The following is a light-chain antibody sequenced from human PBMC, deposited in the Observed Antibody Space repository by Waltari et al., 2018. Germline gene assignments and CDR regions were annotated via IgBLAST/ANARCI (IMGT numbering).Light chain of an antibody. J-gene: IGKJ1*01. CDR1: QIGNSN. CDR3: QQYNKWLWT. Sequence: EIVMTPSPATLSVSPGNRATLSCRARQIGNSNLAWYQQKPGQAPRLLIYGASTRATGIPARFGGSGSGTEFTLTISSLQVDDVAIYYCQQYNKWLWTFGQGTKVEI. V-gene: IGKV3-15*01. CDR2: GAS.